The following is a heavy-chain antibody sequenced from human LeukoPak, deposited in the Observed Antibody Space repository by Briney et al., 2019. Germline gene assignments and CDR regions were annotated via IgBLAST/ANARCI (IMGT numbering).Heavy chain of an antibody. Sequence: SETLSLTCTVSGGSISSSSYYWGWIRQPPGKGLEWIGSIYYSGSTYYNPSLKRRVTISVDTTKNQFSLKLSSVTAADTAVYYCARLPNSSGWYGVDYWGQGTLVTVSS. CDR2: IYYSGST. CDR1: GGSISSSSYY. V-gene: IGHV4-39*01. D-gene: IGHD6-19*01. J-gene: IGHJ4*02. CDR3: ARLPNSSGWYGVDY.